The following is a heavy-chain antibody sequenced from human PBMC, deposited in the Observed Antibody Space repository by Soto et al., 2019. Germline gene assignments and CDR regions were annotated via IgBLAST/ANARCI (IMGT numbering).Heavy chain of an antibody. CDR1: GGTFSSYA. CDR2: IIPIFGTA. Sequence: QVQLVQSGAEVKKPGSSVKASCKASGGTFSSYAISWVRQAPGHGLEWMGGIIPIFGTATYAQKFQGRVTITADESTSPAYMRLSSLRSEDTAVYYCARDGVPEKYDFWRGSQYYFDYWGQGTLVPVSS. D-gene: IGHD3-3*01. J-gene: IGHJ4*02. V-gene: IGHV1-69*01. CDR3: ARDGVPEKYDFWRGSQYYFDY.